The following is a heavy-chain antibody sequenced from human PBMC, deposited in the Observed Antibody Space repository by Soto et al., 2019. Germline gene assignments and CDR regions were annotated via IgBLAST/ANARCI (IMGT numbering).Heavy chain of an antibody. CDR2: IGTAGDT. CDR3: ARSYSSSYYTDV. V-gene: IGHV3-13*01. CDR1: GFTFSSYD. Sequence: EVQLVESGGGLVQPGGSLRLSCAASGFTFSSYDMHWVRQATGKGLEWVSAIGTAGDTYYPGSVKGRFTISRENAKNSLYLQMNSLRAGDTAVYYCARSYSSSYYTDVWGKGTTVTVSS. D-gene: IGHD6-6*01. J-gene: IGHJ6*03.